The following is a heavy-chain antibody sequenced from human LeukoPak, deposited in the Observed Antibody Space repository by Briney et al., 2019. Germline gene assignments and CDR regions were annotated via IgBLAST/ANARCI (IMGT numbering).Heavy chain of an antibody. V-gene: IGHV3-23*01. Sequence: GGSLRLSCAVSGITLSNYGMSWVRQAPGKGLEWVAGISDSCGRTNYAHSVKGRFTISRDNAKNTLYLQMTSLRAEDTAVYFCAKRGVVIRVILVGFHKQAYYFDSWGQGALVTVSS. CDR1: GITLSNYG. J-gene: IGHJ4*02. D-gene: IGHD3-10*01. CDR3: AKRGVVIRVILVGFHKQAYYFDS. CDR2: ISDSCGRT.